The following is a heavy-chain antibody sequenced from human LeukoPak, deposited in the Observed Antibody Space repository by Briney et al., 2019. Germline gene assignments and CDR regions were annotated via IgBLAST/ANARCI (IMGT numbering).Heavy chain of an antibody. D-gene: IGHD3-3*01. J-gene: IGHJ5*02. V-gene: IGHV3-33*08. CDR3: ARDLGSITIFGVVKGWFDP. CDR2: IWYDGSNK. Sequence: GGSLRLSCAASGFTFSSYGMHWVRQAPGKGLEWVAVIWYDGSNKYYADSVKGRFTISRDNSKNTLYLQMNSLRAEDTAVYYCARDLGSITIFGVVKGWFDPWGQGTLVTVSS. CDR1: GFTFSSYG.